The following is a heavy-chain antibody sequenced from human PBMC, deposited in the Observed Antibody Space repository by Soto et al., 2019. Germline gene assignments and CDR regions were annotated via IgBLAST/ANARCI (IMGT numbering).Heavy chain of an antibody. Sequence: SGPTLVNPTQTLTPTCTFSGFSLSTSGVGVGWIRQPPGKALEWLALIYWDDDKRYSPSLKSRLTITKDTSKNQVVLTMTNMDPVDTATYYCAHKGSDILTGYYLYYFDYWGQGTLVTVAS. CDR2: IYWDDDK. CDR1: GFSLSTSGVG. V-gene: IGHV2-5*02. D-gene: IGHD3-9*01. J-gene: IGHJ4*02. CDR3: AHKGSDILTGYYLYYFDY.